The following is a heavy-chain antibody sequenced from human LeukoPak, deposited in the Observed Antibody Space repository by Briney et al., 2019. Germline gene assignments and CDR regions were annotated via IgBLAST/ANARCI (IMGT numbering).Heavy chain of an antibody. CDR3: VKIFQGVD. D-gene: IGHD2-15*01. CDR2: ISINGGNT. CDR1: GFPFSSYA. V-gene: IGHV3-64D*06. J-gene: IGHJ4*02. Sequence: PGGSLRLSCSASGFPFSSYAMHWVRQAPGKGLEYVSGISINGGNTYYADSVKGRFTNSRDNSKNTLFLQMSSLRAEDTAVYYCVKIFQGVDWGQGTLVPSPQ.